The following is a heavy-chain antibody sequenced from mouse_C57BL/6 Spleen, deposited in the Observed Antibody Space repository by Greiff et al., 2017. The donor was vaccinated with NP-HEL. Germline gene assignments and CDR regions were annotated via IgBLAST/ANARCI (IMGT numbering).Heavy chain of an antibody. D-gene: IGHD1-2*01. CDR1: GYSFTDYN. CDR2: INPNYGTT. CDR3: AREGDGGSYFDD. Sequence: VHVKQSGPELVKPGASVKISCKASGYSFTDYNMNWVKQSNGKSLEWIGVINPNYGTTSYNQKFKGKATLTVDQSSSTAYMQLNSLTSEDSAVYYCAREGDGGSYFDDWGQGTTLTVSS. V-gene: IGHV1-39*01. J-gene: IGHJ2*01.